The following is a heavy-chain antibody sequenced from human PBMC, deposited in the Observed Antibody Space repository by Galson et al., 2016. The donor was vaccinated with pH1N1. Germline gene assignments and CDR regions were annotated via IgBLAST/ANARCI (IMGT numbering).Heavy chain of an antibody. V-gene: IGHV3-23*01. J-gene: IGHJ4*02. CDR1: GFPFTNYA. CDR3: TIDPRRPVTEG. CDR2: ISGSGGDT. D-gene: IGHD2-21*02. Sequence: SLRLSCAASGFPFTNYAMSWVRRAPGQGLEWVSTISGSGGDTYYADSLKGRFTISRDNSKNTLYLQMSSLRAEDSAVYYCTIDPRRPVTEGWGQGTLVTVSS.